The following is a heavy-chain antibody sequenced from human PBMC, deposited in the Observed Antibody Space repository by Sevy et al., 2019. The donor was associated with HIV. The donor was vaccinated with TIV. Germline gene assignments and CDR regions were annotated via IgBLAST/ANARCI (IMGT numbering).Heavy chain of an antibody. CDR1: GYSISSGYY. D-gene: IGHD2-2*01. Sequence: SETLSLTCAVSGYSISSGYYWGWIRQPPGKGLEWIGSIYHSGSTYYNPSLKSRVTISVDTSKNQFSLKLNSVTAADTAVYYCARVWVGYCSSTSCYAPVGYFDYWGQGTLVTVSS. V-gene: IGHV4-38-2*01. CDR2: IYHSGST. J-gene: IGHJ4*02. CDR3: ARVWVGYCSSTSCYAPVGYFDY.